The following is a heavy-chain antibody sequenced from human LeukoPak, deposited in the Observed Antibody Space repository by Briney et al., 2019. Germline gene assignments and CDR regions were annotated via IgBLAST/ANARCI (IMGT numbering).Heavy chain of an antibody. CDR1: GASISSSNYF. J-gene: IGHJ4*02. CDR3: ARHVKSIVTTQFDY. D-gene: IGHD5-12*01. V-gene: IGHV4-39*01. CDR2: IYYSGST. Sequence: SETLSLTCTVSGASISSSNYFWGWIRQPPGRGLEWIGSIYYSGSTYYNSSLNSRVTISVDTSKNQFSLTLSSVTAADTAVYYCARHVKSIVTTQFDYWGQGTLVTVSS.